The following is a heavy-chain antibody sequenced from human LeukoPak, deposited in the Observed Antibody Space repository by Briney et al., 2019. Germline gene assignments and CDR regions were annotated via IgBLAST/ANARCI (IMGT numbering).Heavy chain of an antibody. CDR3: ARDYYDFWSGYYTGFDY. CDR2: ISSSSSYI. CDR1: GFSFSSYS. Sequence: PGGSLRLSCAASGFSFSSYSMNWVRQAPGKGLEWVSSISSSSSYIYYADSVKGRFTISRDNAKNSLYLQMNSLRAEDTAVYYCARDYYDFWSGYYTGFDYWGQGTLVTVSS. J-gene: IGHJ4*02. V-gene: IGHV3-21*01. D-gene: IGHD3-3*01.